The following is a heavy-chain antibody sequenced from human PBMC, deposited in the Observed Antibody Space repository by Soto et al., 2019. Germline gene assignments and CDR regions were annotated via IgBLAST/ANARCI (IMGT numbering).Heavy chain of an antibody. Sequence: SETLSLTCTVSGGSISNYYWSWIRQSPEKGLEWIAYIHFSGNTNYNPSLKSRVTISVDTSKNQFSLKLTSVTAADTAMYCSARLKYTVVTPFDMWGQGTLVTVSS. CDR1: GGSISNYY. CDR3: ARLKYTVVTPFDM. V-gene: IGHV4-59*01. D-gene: IGHD3-22*01. CDR2: IHFSGNT. J-gene: IGHJ1*01.